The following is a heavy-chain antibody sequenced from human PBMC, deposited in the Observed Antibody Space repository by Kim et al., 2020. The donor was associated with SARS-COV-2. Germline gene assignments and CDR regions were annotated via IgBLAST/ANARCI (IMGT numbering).Heavy chain of an antibody. D-gene: IGHD6-13*01. CDR2: ISHDSKTI. CDR1: GFSFSSFE. J-gene: IGHJ4*02. Sequence: GGSLRLSCAASGFSFSSFEMNWVRQAPGKGLEWISFISHDSKTIYYADSVWGRFTISRDNAKSSLYLQMNSLRVEDTAFYYCARVELVLPGIWGQGNLVT. CDR3: ARVELVLPGI. V-gene: IGHV3-48*03.